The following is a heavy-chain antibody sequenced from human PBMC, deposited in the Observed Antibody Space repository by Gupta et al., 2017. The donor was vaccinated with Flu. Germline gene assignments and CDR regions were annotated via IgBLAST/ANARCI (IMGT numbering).Heavy chain of an antibody. V-gene: IGHV3-23*01. Sequence: EVQLLESGGGLVQPGGSLRLSCVASGFTFSSYAMSWVRQAPGKGLEWVSAISGSGGSTYYADSVKGRFTISRDNSKNTLYLQMNSLRAEDTAVYYCAKMDFWSGYSEIDYWGQGTLVTVSS. D-gene: IGHD3-3*01. CDR3: AKMDFWSGYSEIDY. J-gene: IGHJ4*02. CDR2: ISGSGGST. CDR1: GFTFSSYA.